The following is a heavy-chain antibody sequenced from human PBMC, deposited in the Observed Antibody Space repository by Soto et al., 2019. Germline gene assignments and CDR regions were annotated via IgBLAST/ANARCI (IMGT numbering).Heavy chain of an antibody. CDR1: GGSISSGGYY. J-gene: IGHJ4*02. Sequence: QVQLQESGPGLVKPSQTLSLTCTVSGGSISSGGYYWSWIRQHPGKGLEWIGYIYYSGSTYYNPYLTSRVTRSVDTSKNQFSLKLSSVTAADTAVYYCARVRGAFYGDDVLAFDYWGQGTLVTVSS. V-gene: IGHV4-31*03. CDR2: IYYSGST. D-gene: IGHD4-17*01. CDR3: ARVRGAFYGDDVLAFDY.